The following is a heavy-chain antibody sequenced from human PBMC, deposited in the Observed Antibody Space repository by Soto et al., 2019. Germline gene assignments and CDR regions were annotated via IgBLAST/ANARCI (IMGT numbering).Heavy chain of an antibody. V-gene: IGHV4-39*01. CDR3: ARLIKKGSGWKGPDY. CDR2: IYYSGST. CDR1: GGSISSSSYY. J-gene: IGHJ4*02. Sequence: SETLSLTCTVSGGSISSSSYYWGWIRQPPGKGLEWIGSIYYSGSTYYNQSLKSRVTISVDTSKNQFSLELSSVTAADTAVYYCARLIKKGSGWKGPDYWGQGTLVTVSS. D-gene: IGHD3-22*01.